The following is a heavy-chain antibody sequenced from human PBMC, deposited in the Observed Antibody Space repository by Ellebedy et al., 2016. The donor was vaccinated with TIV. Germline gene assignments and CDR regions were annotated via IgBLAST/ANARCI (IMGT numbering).Heavy chain of an antibody. D-gene: IGHD3-10*01. J-gene: IGHJ6*02. CDR1: GYTFTSYG. Sequence: ASVKVSXKASGYTFTSYGISWVRQAPGQRLEWMGWINAGNGNTKYSQKFQGRVTITRDTSASTAYMELSSLRSEDTAVYYCAMGYYYGSGSYYYGMDVWGQGTTVTVSS. V-gene: IGHV1-3*01. CDR2: INAGNGNT. CDR3: AMGYYYGSGSYYYGMDV.